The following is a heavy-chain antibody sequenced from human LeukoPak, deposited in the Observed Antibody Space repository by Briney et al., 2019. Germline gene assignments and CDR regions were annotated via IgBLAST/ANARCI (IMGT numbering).Heavy chain of an antibody. Sequence: GGSLRLSCAASGFTFSSYAMSWVRQAPGKGLEWVSAISGSGGSTYYADSVKGRFTISRDNSKNTLYLQMNSLRAEDTAVYYCARDSYYGSGLFGYWGQGTLVTVSS. CDR3: ARDSYYGSGLFGY. CDR1: GFTFSSYA. D-gene: IGHD3-10*01. J-gene: IGHJ4*02. V-gene: IGHV3-23*01. CDR2: ISGSGGST.